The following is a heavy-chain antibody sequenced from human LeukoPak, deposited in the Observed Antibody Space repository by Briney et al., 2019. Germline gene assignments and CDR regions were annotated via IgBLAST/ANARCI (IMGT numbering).Heavy chain of an antibody. Sequence: PSVKLSCTPAGSPFTTYYMHSVGHAPGHGLRRAGILNRSGGSTTYGQKFQGRVTMTRDTYTSTVYMELSSLRSEDTAVYYCARQEYYYDSSGYAFDIWGQGTMVAVSS. CDR3: ARQEYYYDSSGYAFDI. CDR1: GSPFTTYY. J-gene: IGHJ3*02. CDR2: LNRSGGST. V-gene: IGHV1-46*01. D-gene: IGHD3-22*01.